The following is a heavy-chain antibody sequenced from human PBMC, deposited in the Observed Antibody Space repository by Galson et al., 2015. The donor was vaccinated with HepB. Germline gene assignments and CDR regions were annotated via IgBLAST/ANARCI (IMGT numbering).Heavy chain of an antibody. Sequence: SVKVSCKASGGTFSSYAMSWVRQAPGQGLEWMGKIIPILGIANYAQKFQGRVTITADKSTSTDYMEMSSPRSEDTAVYYCARVKWESRGYYLDYWGQGTLVTVSS. V-gene: IGHV1-69*04. CDR3: ARVKWESRGYYLDY. CDR1: GGTFSSYA. D-gene: IGHD6-25*01. J-gene: IGHJ4*02. CDR2: IIPILGIA.